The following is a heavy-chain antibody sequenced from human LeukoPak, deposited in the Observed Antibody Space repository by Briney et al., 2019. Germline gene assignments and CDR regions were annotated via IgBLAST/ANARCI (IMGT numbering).Heavy chain of an antibody. Sequence: GESLKISCKGSGYSFTSYCISWVRQMPGKGLEWMGWIDHSDYYTNYSPSFQGHVTISADKSISTAYLQWSSLKASDTAMYYCARSVYYDMLTGYADWGQGTLVTVSS. J-gene: IGHJ4*02. CDR2: IDHSDYYT. D-gene: IGHD3-9*01. V-gene: IGHV5-10-1*01. CDR3: ARSVYYDMLTGYAD. CDR1: GYSFTSYC.